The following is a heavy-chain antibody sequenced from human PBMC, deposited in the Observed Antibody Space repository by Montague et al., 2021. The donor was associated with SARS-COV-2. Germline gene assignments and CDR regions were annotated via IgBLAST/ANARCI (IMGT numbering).Heavy chain of an antibody. D-gene: IGHD2-15*01. V-gene: IGHV4-31*03. CDR1: GGSISSGGYY. CDR2: IYYSGST. Sequence: TLSLTCTVSGGSISSGGYYWSWIRHHPGKGLEWIGNIYYSGSTYYNPSLKSRVTISVDTSKNQFSLKLSSVTAADTAVYDCARVLSGYCSGGSCYSGWYFDLWGRGTLVTVSS. J-gene: IGHJ2*01. CDR3: ARVLSGYCSGGSCYSGWYFDL.